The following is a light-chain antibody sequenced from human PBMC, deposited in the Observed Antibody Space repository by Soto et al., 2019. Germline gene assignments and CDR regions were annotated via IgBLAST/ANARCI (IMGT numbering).Light chain of an antibody. CDR3: SSYTSSSTPWV. Sequence: QSALTQPASVSGSPGQSITISCTGTSSDVGGYNYVSWYQQHPGKAPKLMIYDVSNRPSGVSNRFSGSKSGNTAPLTISGLQAEDESDYYCSSYTSSSTPWVFGGGTQLTVL. CDR1: SSDVGGYNY. CDR2: DVS. J-gene: IGLJ3*02. V-gene: IGLV2-14*01.